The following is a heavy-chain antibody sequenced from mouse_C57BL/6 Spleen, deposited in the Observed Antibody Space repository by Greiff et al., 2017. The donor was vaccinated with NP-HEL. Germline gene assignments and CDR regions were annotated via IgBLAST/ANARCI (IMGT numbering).Heavy chain of an antibody. CDR1: GYTFTSYW. CDR2: IYPGSGST. CDR3: ARSLYYFDY. V-gene: IGHV1-55*01. Sequence: QVQLKQPGAELVKPGASVKMSCKASGYTFTSYWITWVKPRPGQGLEWIGDIYPGSGSTNYNEKFKSKATLTVDTSYSTAYMQLSSLTSEDSAVYYCARSLYYFDYWGQGTTRTVSS. J-gene: IGHJ2*01.